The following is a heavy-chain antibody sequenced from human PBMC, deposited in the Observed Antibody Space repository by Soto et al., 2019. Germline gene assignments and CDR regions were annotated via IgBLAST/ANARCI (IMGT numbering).Heavy chain of an antibody. CDR2: IYHSGST. CDR1: GGSISSSNW. J-gene: IGHJ4*02. Sequence: PETLSLTCAVSGGSISSSNWWSWVRQHPGKGLEWIGEIYHSGSTNYNPSLKSRVTISVDKSKNQFSLKLSSVTAADTAVYYCARDRGSGWYGGFDYWGQGTLVTVSS. D-gene: IGHD6-19*01. CDR3: ARDRGSGWYGGFDY. V-gene: IGHV4-4*03.